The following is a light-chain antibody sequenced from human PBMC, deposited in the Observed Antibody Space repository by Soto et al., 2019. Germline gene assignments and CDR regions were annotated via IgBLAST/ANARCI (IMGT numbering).Light chain of an antibody. CDR3: QQRSNWPLT. V-gene: IGKV3-11*01. J-gene: IGKJ1*01. CDR1: QSVSSY. Sequence: EIVLTQPPATLSLYPGERATLSCRASQSVSSYLAWYQQKPGQAPRLLIYDASNRATGIPARFSGSGSGTDFTLTISSLEPEDFAVYYCQQRSNWPLTFGQGTKVDIK. CDR2: DAS.